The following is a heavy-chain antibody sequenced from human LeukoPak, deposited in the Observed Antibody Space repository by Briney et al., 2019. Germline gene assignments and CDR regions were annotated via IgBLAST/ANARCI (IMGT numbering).Heavy chain of an antibody. V-gene: IGHV3-21*01. CDR2: ISSSSSYI. J-gene: IGHJ4*02. Sequence: GGSLRLSCAASGFTFSSYSMNWVRQAPGKGLEWVSSISSSSSYIYYADSVKGRFTISRDNAKKSLYLQMNSLRAEDTAVYYCARADWDTAMIDYWGQGTVVTVSS. CDR1: GFTFSSYS. CDR3: ARADWDTAMIDY. D-gene: IGHD5-18*01.